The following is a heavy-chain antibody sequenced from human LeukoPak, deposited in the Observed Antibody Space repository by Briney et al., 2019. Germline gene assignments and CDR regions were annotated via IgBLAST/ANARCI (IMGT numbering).Heavy chain of an antibody. V-gene: IGHV3-21*01. CDR2: ISSSSSYI. J-gene: IGHJ4*02. Sequence: GGSLRLSCAASGFTFSSYSMNWVRQAPGKGLEWVSSISSSSSYIYYADSVKGRFTISRDNAKKSLYLQMNSLRAEDTAVYYCARADWDTAMIDYWGQGTVVTVSS. CDR1: GFTFSSYS. CDR3: ARADWDTAMIDY. D-gene: IGHD5-18*01.